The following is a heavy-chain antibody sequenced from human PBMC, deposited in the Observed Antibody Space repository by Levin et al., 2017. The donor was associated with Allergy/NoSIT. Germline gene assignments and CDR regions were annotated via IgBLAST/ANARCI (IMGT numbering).Heavy chain of an antibody. J-gene: IGHJ4*02. V-gene: IGHV1-18*01. Sequence: ASVKVSCKASGYTFTTYGITWVRQAPGQGLEWVGWITTYNGNTNYGPKVQGRVTMNTDTSTNTAYMELRSLRSDDTAVYYCARGDTTLVTTCCDSWGQGTLVTVSS. CDR2: ITTYNGNT. CDR3: ARGDTTLVTTCCDS. CDR1: GYTFTTYG. D-gene: IGHD5-18*01.